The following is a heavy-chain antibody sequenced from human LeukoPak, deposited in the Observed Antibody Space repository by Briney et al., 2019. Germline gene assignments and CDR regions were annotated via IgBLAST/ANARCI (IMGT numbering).Heavy chain of an antibody. D-gene: IGHD6-6*01. Sequence: PGGALRLSCAASGFTFRSYTIHWVRQAPGKGLEWVSSISAVGTYIYYADSVKGRFTISRDNVEKSAYLELSGLTGEDTAIYYCARGGIAGRAVYYYYMDVWGKGTTVTVSS. V-gene: IGHV3-21*01. J-gene: IGHJ6*03. CDR2: ISAVGTYI. CDR1: GFTFRSYT. CDR3: ARGGIAGRAVYYYYMDV.